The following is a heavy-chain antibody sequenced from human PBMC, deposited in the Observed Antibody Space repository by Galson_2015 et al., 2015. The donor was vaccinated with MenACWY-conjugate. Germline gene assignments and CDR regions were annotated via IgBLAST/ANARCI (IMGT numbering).Heavy chain of an antibody. D-gene: IGHD6-25*01. V-gene: IGHV5-51*01. CDR3: ARLAAQYSSGIDY. J-gene: IGHJ4*02. CDR1: GCSFTSYW. CDR2: INPGDSDT. Sequence: QYGAEVKKPGESLPISCKGSGCSFTSYWIGWVRQMPGKGLEWMGIINPGDSDTRYSPAFQDQVTISADKSISTAYLQWSSLKASDTAMYYCARLAAQYSSGIDYWGQGTLVTVSS.